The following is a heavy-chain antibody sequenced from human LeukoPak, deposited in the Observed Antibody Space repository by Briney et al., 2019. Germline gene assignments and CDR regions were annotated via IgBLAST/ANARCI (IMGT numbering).Heavy chain of an antibody. J-gene: IGHJ3*02. CDR3: ARGRVHSWSDAFDI. CDR1: GYTFTGHY. CDR2: INSDSGGT. D-gene: IGHD1-1*01. V-gene: IGHV1-2*02. Sequence: ASVKVSCKASGYTFTGHYMHWVRQAPGQGLELMGWINSDSGGTKYAQKFQGSVIMTRVTSISTAYMELSRLKSDDTAVYYCARGRVHSWSDAFDIWGQGTTVTVSS.